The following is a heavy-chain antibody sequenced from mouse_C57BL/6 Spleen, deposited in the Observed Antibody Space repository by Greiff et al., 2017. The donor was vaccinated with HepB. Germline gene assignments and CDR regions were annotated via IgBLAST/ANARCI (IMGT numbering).Heavy chain of an antibody. D-gene: IGHD1-1*01. CDR3: ARNYDPYYAMDY. Sequence: EVKLVESGGGLVKPGGSLKLSCAASGFTFSDYGMHWVRQAPEKGLEWVAYISSGSSTIYYAETVKGRFTISRDNAKNTLFLQMTSLRSEDTAMYYCARNYDPYYAMDYWGQGTSVTVSS. J-gene: IGHJ4*01. CDR1: GFTFSDYG. CDR2: ISSGSSTI. V-gene: IGHV5-17*01.